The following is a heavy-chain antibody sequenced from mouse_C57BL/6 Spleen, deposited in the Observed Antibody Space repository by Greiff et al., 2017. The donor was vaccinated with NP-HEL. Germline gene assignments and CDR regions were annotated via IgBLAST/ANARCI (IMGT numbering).Heavy chain of an antibody. CDR1: GYTFTSYG. CDR3: ARSFYDGYPDY. V-gene: IGHV1-81*01. D-gene: IGHD2-3*01. Sequence: VKLQESGAELARPGASVKLSCKASGYTFTSYGISWVKQRTGQGLEWIGEIYPRSGNTYYNEKFKGKATLTADKSSSTAYMELRSLTSEDSAVYFCARSFYDGYPDYWGQGTTLTVSS. J-gene: IGHJ2*01. CDR2: IYPRSGNT.